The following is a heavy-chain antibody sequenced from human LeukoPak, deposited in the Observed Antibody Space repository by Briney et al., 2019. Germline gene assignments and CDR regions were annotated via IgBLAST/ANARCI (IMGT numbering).Heavy chain of an antibody. CDR3: ARLSPLDAFDI. V-gene: IGHV3-7*01. J-gene: IGHJ3*02. Sequence: GGSLRLSCAASGFTFSSYWMSWVRQASGKGLQWVATIKQDGSEKYYVDSVKGRFTISRDNAKNSLYLHMNSLRAEVTAVYYCARLSPLDAFDIWGQGTMVTVYS. CDR2: IKQDGSEK. CDR1: GFTFSSYW.